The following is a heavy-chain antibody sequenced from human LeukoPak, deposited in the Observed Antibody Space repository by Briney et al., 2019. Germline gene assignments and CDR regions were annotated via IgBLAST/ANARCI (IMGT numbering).Heavy chain of an antibody. V-gene: IGHV1-2*02. Sequence: GASVKVSCKASGYTFTGYYMHWVRQAPGQGLEWMGWINPNSGGTNYAQKFQGRVTMTRDTSISTAYMELSRLRSEDTAVYYCTTGIRDQYYDLLTGYHYYMAVWGTGTTVTVSS. CDR3: TTGIRDQYYDLLTGYHYYMAV. D-gene: IGHD3-9*01. CDR1: GYTFTGYY. J-gene: IGHJ6*03. CDR2: INPNSGGT.